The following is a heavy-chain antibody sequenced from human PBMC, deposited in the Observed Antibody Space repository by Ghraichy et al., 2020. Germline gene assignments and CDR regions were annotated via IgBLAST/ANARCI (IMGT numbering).Heavy chain of an antibody. Sequence: GGSLRLSCTTSGFTFADYPIDWFRQAPGKGLEWIGFLRSKPYGGTTEYAASVKGRFTIARDDPKSIAYLQMNSLKTEATAVYYCVTPRDYGYWGGFQNWGQGTVVTVSS. CDR2: LRSKPYGGTT. CDR1: GFTFADYP. J-gene: IGHJ1*01. D-gene: IGHD5-18*01. V-gene: IGHV3-49*03. CDR3: VTPRDYGYWGGFQN.